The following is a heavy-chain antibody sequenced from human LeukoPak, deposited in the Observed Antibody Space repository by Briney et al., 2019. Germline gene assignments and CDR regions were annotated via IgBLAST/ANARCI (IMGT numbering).Heavy chain of an antibody. CDR2: IHPNSGGT. CDR3: AVLWFGELRAFDY. CDR1: GYTFTGDY. J-gene: IGHJ4*02. V-gene: IGHV1-2*02. Sequence: ASVKVSCKGSGYTFTGDYIHWVRQAPGQGLEWMGWIHPNSGGTNYAQKFQGRVTMTRDTSISTAYMELSRLRSDDTAVYYCAVLWFGELRAFDYWGQGTLVTVSS. D-gene: IGHD3-10*01.